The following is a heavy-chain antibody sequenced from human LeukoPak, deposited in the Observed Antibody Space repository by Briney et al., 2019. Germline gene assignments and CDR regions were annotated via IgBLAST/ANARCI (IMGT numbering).Heavy chain of an antibody. CDR3: ARVGIAAAEQLDY. CDR2: INPNSGGT. Sequence: ASVKVSCKASGYTFTGYYMHWVRQAPGQGLEWMGWINPNSGGTNYAQSFQGRATMTRDTSISTAYMELSRLRSDDTAVYYCARVGIAAAEQLDYWGQGTLVTVSS. CDR1: GYTFTGYY. V-gene: IGHV1-2*02. J-gene: IGHJ4*02. D-gene: IGHD6-13*01.